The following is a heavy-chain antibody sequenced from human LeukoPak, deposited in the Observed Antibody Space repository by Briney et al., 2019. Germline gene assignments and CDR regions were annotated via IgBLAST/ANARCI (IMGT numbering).Heavy chain of an antibody. CDR1: GGTFSSYT. D-gene: IGHD3-10*01. J-gene: IGHJ5*02. V-gene: IGHV1-18*01. CDR2: ISAYNGKT. CDR3: ARGAPLSGSGP. Sequence: ASVKVSCKASGGTFSSYTISWVRQAPGQGLEWMGWISAYNGKTVYAQNLQGRVTMTTDTSTSTVYMELRGLRSDDTAVYYCARGAPLSGSGPWGQGTLVTVSS.